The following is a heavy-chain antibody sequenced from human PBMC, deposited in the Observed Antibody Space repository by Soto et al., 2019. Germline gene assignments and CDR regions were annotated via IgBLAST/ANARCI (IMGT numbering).Heavy chain of an antibody. D-gene: IGHD3-10*01. CDR2: IIPIFGTA. CDR3: ARQYYYGAGSQNYYYYGMDV. V-gene: IGHV1-69*13. Sequence: SVKVSCKASGGTFSSYAISWVRQAPGQGLEWMGGIIPIFGTANYAQKFQGRVTITADESTSTAYMELSSLRSEDTAVYYCARQYYYGAGSQNYYYYGMDVWGQGTTVTVSS. CDR1: GGTFSSYA. J-gene: IGHJ6*02.